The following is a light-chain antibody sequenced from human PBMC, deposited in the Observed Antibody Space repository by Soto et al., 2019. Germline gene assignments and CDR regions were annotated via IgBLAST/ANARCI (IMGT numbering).Light chain of an antibody. V-gene: IGLV1-40*01. Sequence: QSVLTQPPSVSGAPGQRVTISCTGSSSNIGAGYNVHWYQQLPGTAPKLLIYGNSNRPSGVPDRFSGSKSGTSASLAITGLQAEVEADYSCQSYDSSLGGGVFGGGTKLTVL. J-gene: IGLJ3*02. CDR2: GNS. CDR1: SSNIGAGYN. CDR3: QSYDSSLGGGV.